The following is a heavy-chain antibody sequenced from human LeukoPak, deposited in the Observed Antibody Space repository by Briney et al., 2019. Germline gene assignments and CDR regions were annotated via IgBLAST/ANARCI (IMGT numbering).Heavy chain of an antibody. CDR1: GFTFSTYA. CDR3: AKGISDGCYSPSDH. J-gene: IGHJ4*02. CDR2: MGGKGGTT. Sequence: GGSLRLSCAASGFTFSTYALSWGRQSPGKGLEWVSVMGGKGGTTYYAHSVKGRFTISRDDSTNTLYLNMNSLRAEDTAVYYCAKGISDGCYSPSDHWGPGTLVTVSS. D-gene: IGHD2-15*01. V-gene: IGHV3-23*01.